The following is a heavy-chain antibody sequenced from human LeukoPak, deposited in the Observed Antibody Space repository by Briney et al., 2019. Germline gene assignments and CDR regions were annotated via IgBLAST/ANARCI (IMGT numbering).Heavy chain of an antibody. D-gene: IGHD4-17*01. Sequence: SETLSLTCTXSGVSISSDYWSWIRLPPGKGLEWIGYIYYSGSSNYNPSLKSRVTMSVDTSKNQFSLKLTSVTAADTAVYYCARRLRQNLFDPWGQGTLVTVSS. CDR2: IYYSGSS. CDR3: ARRLRQNLFDP. J-gene: IGHJ5*02. CDR1: GVSISSDY. V-gene: IGHV4-59*08.